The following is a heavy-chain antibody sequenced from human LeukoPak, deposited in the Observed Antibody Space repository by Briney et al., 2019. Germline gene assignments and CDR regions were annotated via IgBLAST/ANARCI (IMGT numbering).Heavy chain of an antibody. CDR1: GFTFSSYA. Sequence: PGRSLRLSCAASGFTFSSYAMHWVRQAPGKGLEWVAVISYDGSNKYYADSVKGRFTISRDNSKNTLYLQMNSLRAEDTAVYYCAKANHYYDSSGYIHYMDVWGKGTTVTVSS. J-gene: IGHJ6*03. V-gene: IGHV3-30*04. D-gene: IGHD3-22*01. CDR3: AKANHYYDSSGYIHYMDV. CDR2: ISYDGSNK.